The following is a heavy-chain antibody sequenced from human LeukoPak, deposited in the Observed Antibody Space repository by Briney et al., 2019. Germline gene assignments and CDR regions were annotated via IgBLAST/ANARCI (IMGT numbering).Heavy chain of an antibody. CDR3: ARLLHGDYYYMDV. V-gene: IGHV5-51*01. CDR1: GYSFSSYW. Sequence: GESLKISCKGSGYSFSSYWIGWVRQMPGKGLEWMGIIYPGDSDTGYSPSFQGQVIISADKSISTASLQWSSLKASDTAMYYCARLLHGDYYYMDVWGKGTTVTVSS. CDR2: IYPGDSDT. J-gene: IGHJ6*03. D-gene: IGHD4-17*01.